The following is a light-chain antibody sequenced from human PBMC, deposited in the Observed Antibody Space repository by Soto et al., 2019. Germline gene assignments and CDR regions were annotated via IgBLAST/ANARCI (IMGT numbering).Light chain of an antibody. Sequence: QSVLTQPPSASGAPGQSVTISCSRSSSNIGSNYVYWYQQLPGTAPKLLIYRNNQRPSGVPDRFSGSKSGTSASLAISGLRSEDEADYYCAAWDDSLSGYVFGTGTKVTVL. J-gene: IGLJ1*01. V-gene: IGLV1-47*01. CDR2: RNN. CDR1: SSNIGSNY. CDR3: AAWDDSLSGYV.